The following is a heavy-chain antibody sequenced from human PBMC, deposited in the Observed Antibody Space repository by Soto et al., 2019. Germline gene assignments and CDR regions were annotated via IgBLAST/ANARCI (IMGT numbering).Heavy chain of an antibody. CDR2: ISYDGSNK. Sequence: QVQLVESGGGVVQPGRSLRLSCAASGFTFSSYAMHWVRQAPGKGLEWVAVISYDGSNKYYADSVKGRFTISRDNSKNTLDLQMNGLRAEDTAVYYCARGIVVVTIDYWGQGTLVTVSS. CDR1: GFTFSSYA. CDR3: ARGIVVVTIDY. J-gene: IGHJ4*02. D-gene: IGHD3-22*01. V-gene: IGHV3-30-3*01.